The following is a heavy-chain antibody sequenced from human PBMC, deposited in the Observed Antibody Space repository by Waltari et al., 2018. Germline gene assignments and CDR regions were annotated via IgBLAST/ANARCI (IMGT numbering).Heavy chain of an antibody. Sequence: EEQLLQSGAEMKKPGESLKISCEASGYTFSNYCIAWGRPKPGKGLEWLGIIQPGDSETKYSPSFQGQVTISVDKSINITYLQWSSLRASDTAIFYCARQSVVSAHGDAFDIWGQGTRVIVSS. D-gene: IGHD3-22*01. J-gene: IGHJ3*02. CDR1: GYTFSNYC. CDR3: ARQSVVSAHGDAFDI. V-gene: IGHV5-51*01. CDR2: IQPGDSET.